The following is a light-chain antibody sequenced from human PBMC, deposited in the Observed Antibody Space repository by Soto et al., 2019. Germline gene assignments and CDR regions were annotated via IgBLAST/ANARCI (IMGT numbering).Light chain of an antibody. Sequence: EIVMTQSPGTLSVSPGERATLSCRASQSVSVNLAWYQQKPGQAPRLLIYGASTSATGIPARFSGSGSGTEFTLTISSLQSEDFAVYYCQQYNNWPKTFGQGTKVDIK. CDR2: GAS. CDR1: QSVSVN. J-gene: IGKJ1*01. V-gene: IGKV3-15*01. CDR3: QQYNNWPKT.